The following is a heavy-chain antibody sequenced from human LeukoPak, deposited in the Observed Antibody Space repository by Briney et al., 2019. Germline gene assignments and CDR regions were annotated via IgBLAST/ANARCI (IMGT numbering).Heavy chain of an antibody. CDR2: ISGSGDNT. D-gene: IGHD3-22*01. J-gene: IGHJ4*02. CDR1: GFTFSSYA. CDR3: AKGSYYDGSGSFYFDY. V-gene: IGHV3-23*01. Sequence: PGGSLRLSCAASGFTFSSYAMSWVRRAPGKGLEWVSGISGSGDNTYYADSVKGRFTISRDNSKNTLYVQVNSLGTEDTAAYYCAKGSYYDGSGSFYFDYWGQGTLVTVSS.